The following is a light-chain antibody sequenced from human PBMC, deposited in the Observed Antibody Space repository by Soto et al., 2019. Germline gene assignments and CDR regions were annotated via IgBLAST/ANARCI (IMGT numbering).Light chain of an antibody. CDR1: QSISSW. V-gene: IGKV1-5*03. CDR2: KAS. Sequence: DIQMTQSPSTLSASVGDRVTITCRASQSISSWLAWYQQKPGKDPKLLIYKASSLESGVPSRFSGSGSGTEFTLTISSLQPDDFATYYCQQYNSYWTFGQGTKV. CDR3: QQYNSYWT. J-gene: IGKJ1*01.